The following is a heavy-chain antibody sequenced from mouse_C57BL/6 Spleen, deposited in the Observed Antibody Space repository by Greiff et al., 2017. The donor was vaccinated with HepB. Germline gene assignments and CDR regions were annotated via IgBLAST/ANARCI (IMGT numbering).Heavy chain of an antibody. CDR1: GYTFTSYW. CDR2: IDPSDSYT. D-gene: IGHD1-1*01. V-gene: IGHV1-69*01. J-gene: IGHJ2*01. CDR3: ARPKLRGYFDY. Sequence: QVQLQQPGAELVMPGASVKLSCKASGYTFTSYWMHWVKQRPGQGLEWIGEIDPSDSYTNYNQKFKGKSTLTVDKSSSTAYMQLSSLTSEDSAVYYCARPKLRGYFDYWGQGTTLTVSS.